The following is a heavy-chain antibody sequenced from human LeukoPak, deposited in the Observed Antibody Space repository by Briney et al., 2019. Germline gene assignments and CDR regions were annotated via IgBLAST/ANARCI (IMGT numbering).Heavy chain of an antibody. Sequence: SETLSLTCTVSGGSLSNYYWSWLRQPAGKGLERIGHIYTSGSTNYNPSLTSRVAMSLDTSKNQFSLKLISVTAADTAVYYCARVSIAANWFDPWGQGTLVTVSS. V-gene: IGHV4-4*07. D-gene: IGHD6-6*01. J-gene: IGHJ5*02. CDR3: ARVSIAANWFDP. CDR2: IYTSGST. CDR1: GGSLSNYY.